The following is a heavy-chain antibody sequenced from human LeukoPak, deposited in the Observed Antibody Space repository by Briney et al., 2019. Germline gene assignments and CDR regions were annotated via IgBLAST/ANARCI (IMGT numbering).Heavy chain of an antibody. D-gene: IGHD2-15*01. V-gene: IGHV1-2*04. CDR2: INPNSGGT. CDR3: ARGVGGSYIDVHEDYFDY. CDR1: GYTFTGYY. Sequence: ASVKVSCKASGYTFTGYYMHWVRQAPGQGLEWMGWINPNSGGTNYAQKFQGWVTMTRGTSISTAYMELSRLRSDDTAVYYCARGVGGSYIDVHEDYFDYWGQGTLVTVSS. J-gene: IGHJ4*02.